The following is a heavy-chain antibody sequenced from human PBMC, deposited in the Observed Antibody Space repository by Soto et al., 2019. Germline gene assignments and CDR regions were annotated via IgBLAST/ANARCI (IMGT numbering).Heavy chain of an antibody. D-gene: IGHD4-17*01. V-gene: IGHV3-23*01. CDR2: ISGSGDST. J-gene: IGHJ4*02. CDR3: AKDTDSDYIDH. CDR1: GFTFSTYT. Sequence: EVQLLESGGGLVQRGGSLRLSCAASGFTFSTYTMTCVRQAPGKGLEWVEAISGSGDSTYYADSLKGRFTISRDNAKSTVYLQMNSLRVEDTAIYYCAKDTDSDYIDHWGQGTLVTVSS.